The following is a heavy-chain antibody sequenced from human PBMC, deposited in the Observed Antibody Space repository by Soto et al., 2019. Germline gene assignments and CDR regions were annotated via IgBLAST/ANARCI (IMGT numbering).Heavy chain of an antibody. J-gene: IGHJ4*01. V-gene: IGHV3-33*01. D-gene: IGHD2-2*01. CDR3: ARTHAQSSCSWLEF. CDR2: IWFDGSEE. Sequence: QVQLVESGGGVVQPGKSLRLSCAASGFTFRAYGMHWVRQAPGKGLEWVAVIWFDGSEEYYADSAKGRFTVSRDNSKNTGDPIVNHLRGEDTALYFFARTHAQSSCSWLEFWGHGTLVTVSS. CDR1: GFTFRAYG.